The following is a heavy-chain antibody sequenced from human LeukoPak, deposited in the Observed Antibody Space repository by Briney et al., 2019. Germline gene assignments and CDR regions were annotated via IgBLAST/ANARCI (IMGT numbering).Heavy chain of an antibody. CDR1: GYIFISYD. CDR3: TRKSAVAVNRFDH. V-gene: IGHV1-8*01. CDR2: MNPNSGNK. D-gene: IGHD6-19*01. J-gene: IGHJ5*02. Sequence: ASVKVSCQASGYIFISYDINGVRQATGKEREWMGWMNPNSGNKGYAQKFQGRVTMTSNTAKSTAYMELSSLRSEDTAVYDCTRKSAVAVNRFDHWGQGTLVTVSS.